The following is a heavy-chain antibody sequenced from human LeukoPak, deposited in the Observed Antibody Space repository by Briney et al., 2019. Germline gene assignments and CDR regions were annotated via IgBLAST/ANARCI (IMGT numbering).Heavy chain of an antibody. V-gene: IGHV3-23*01. CDR3: AKDSSRYFDWLPHFDY. CDR1: GFTFSSYA. Sequence: GGSLRLSCAASGFTFSSYAMSWVRQAPGKGLEWVSAISGSGGSTYYADSVKGRFTISRDNSKNTLYLQMNSLRAEDTAVYYCAKDSSRYFDWLPHFDYWGQGTLVTVSS. D-gene: IGHD3-9*01. CDR2: ISGSGGST. J-gene: IGHJ4*02.